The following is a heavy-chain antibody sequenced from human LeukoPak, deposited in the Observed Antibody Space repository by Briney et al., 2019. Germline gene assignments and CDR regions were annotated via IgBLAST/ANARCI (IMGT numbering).Heavy chain of an antibody. CDR3: ARRHDYSIDDAFDI. Sequence: GGSLRLSCAASGFTFSSYSMNWVRQAPGKGLEWVSYISSSSSTIYYADSVKGRFTISRDNAKNSLYLQMSSLRAEDTAVYYCARRHDYSIDDAFDIWGQGTMVTVSS. CDR1: GFTFSSYS. CDR2: ISSSSSTI. D-gene: IGHD4-11*01. V-gene: IGHV3-48*01. J-gene: IGHJ3*02.